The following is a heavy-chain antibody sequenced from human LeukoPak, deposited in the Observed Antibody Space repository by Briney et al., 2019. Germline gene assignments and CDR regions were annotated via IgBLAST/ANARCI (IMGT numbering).Heavy chain of an antibody. V-gene: IGHV4-59*12. CDR3: ARAPSGPVYAFDI. CDR2: IYYSGST. Sequence: SETLSLTRTVSGGSISSYYWSWIRQPPGKGLEWIGYIYYSGSTNYNPSLKSRVTISVDTSKNQFSLKLSSVTAADTAVYYCARAPSGPVYAFDIWGQGTMVTVSS. CDR1: GGSISSYY. D-gene: IGHD5-12*01. J-gene: IGHJ3*02.